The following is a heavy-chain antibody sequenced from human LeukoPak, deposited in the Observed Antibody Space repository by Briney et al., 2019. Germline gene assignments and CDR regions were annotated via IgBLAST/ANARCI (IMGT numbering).Heavy chain of an antibody. CDR2: IYPGDSDT. D-gene: IGHD1-1*01. J-gene: IGHJ4*02. V-gene: IGHV5-51*01. Sequence: GASLQISCKGSGSSFTNYWIGWVRQLPGKGLEWMGIIYPGDSDTRYSPSFQGQVTISADKSISTAYLHWNSLKASDSAMYYCARLVGYLGYSFESWGQGTLVTVSS. CDR3: ARLVGYLGYSFES. CDR1: GSSFTNYW.